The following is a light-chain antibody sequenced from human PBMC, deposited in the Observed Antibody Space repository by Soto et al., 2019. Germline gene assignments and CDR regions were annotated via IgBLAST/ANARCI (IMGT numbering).Light chain of an antibody. J-gene: IGKJ1*01. V-gene: IGKV3-20*01. CDR1: QSVNSNY. CDR3: QQYDSPPRT. CDR2: GAS. Sequence: EIVLTQSPGTLSLSPGERATLSCRASQSVNSNYLAWYQQKPGQGPRVLMYGASSRATGIPDRFSGSGSGTDFTLTISRLEPEDFAVYYCQQYDSPPRTFGQGTKVGIK.